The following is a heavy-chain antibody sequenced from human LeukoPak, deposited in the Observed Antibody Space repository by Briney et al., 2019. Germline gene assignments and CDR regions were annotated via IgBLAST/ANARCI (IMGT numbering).Heavy chain of an antibody. V-gene: IGHV3-9*01. Sequence: GGSLRLSCAASGFTFDDYAMHWVRQAPGKGLEWVSGISWNSGSIGYADSVKGRFTISRDNAKNSLYLRMNSLRAEDTALYYCAKDIMRRGLGLVDYWGQGTLVTVSS. CDR1: GFTFDDYA. D-gene: IGHD3/OR15-3a*01. J-gene: IGHJ4*02. CDR3: AKDIMRRGLGLVDY. CDR2: ISWNSGSI.